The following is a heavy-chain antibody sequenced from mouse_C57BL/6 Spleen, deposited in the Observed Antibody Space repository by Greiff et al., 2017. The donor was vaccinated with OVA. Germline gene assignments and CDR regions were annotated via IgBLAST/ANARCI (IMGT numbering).Heavy chain of an antibody. CDR2: ISYDGSN. D-gene: IGHD2-3*01. CDR1: GYSITSGYY. CDR3: ARDHGYYLMDY. J-gene: IGHJ4*01. V-gene: IGHV3-6*01. Sequence: DVQLQESGPGLVKPSQSLSLTCSVTGYSITSGYYWNWIRQFPGNKLEWLGYISYDGSNNYNPSLKNRISITRDTSKNQFFLKLNSVTTEDTATYYCARDHGYYLMDYWGQGTSVTVSS.